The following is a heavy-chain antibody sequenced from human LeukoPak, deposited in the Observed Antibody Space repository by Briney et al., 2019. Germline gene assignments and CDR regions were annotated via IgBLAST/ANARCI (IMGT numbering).Heavy chain of an antibody. V-gene: IGHV3-33*01. CDR1: GFTFSSYG. D-gene: IGHD5-18*01. CDR3: AREPAMVRAYYGMDV. Sequence: PGRSLRLSCAASGFTFSSYGMHWVRQAPGKGLEWVAVIWYDGSNKYYADSVKGRFTISRDNSKNTLYLQMNSLRAEDTAVYYCAREPAMVRAYYGMDVWGQGTTVTVSS. CDR2: IWYDGSNK. J-gene: IGHJ6*02.